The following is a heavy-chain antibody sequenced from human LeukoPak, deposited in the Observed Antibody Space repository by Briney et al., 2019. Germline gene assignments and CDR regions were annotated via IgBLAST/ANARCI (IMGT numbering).Heavy chain of an antibody. CDR1: GGSISSYC. D-gene: IGHD3-9*01. V-gene: IGHV4-59*08. CDR3: ATGRSIRYFDY. CDR2: IYYSGST. Sequence: SETLSLTCTVSGGSISSYCWSWIRQPPGKGLEWIGYIYYSGSTNYNPSLKSRVSISIDTSKSQFSLKLTSATAADTAIYYCATGRSIRYFDYWGQGTLLSVSS. J-gene: IGHJ4*02.